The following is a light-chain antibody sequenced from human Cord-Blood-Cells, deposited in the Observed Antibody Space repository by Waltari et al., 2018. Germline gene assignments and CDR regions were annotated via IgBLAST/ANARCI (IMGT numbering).Light chain of an antibody. V-gene: IGKV3-15*01. CDR2: GAS. Sequence: IVMTPSPATLSVSPGERATLSCRASQSVSSNLAWYQQKPGQAPRLLIYGASTRATGIPARFSGSGSGTEFTLTISSLQSEDFAVYYCQQYNNWPFTFGPGTKVDIK. CDR1: QSVSSN. J-gene: IGKJ3*01. CDR3: QQYNNWPFT.